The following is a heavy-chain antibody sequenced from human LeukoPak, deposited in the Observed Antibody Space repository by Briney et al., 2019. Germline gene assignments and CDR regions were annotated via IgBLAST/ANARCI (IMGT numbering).Heavy chain of an antibody. V-gene: IGHV3-23*01. CDR2: MKGTGET. D-gene: IGHD1-14*01. J-gene: IGHJ4*02. CDR1: GLSFTTFA. Sequence: GGALRLSCAASGLSFTTFAMSWVRQGPARGLEWVSSMKGTGETFYADSVKGRFTLSRDSSRNTVHLQLNNLRVEDTAIYYCARASWVSTTDAVRWGQGTLVTVSS. CDR3: ARASWVSTTDAVR.